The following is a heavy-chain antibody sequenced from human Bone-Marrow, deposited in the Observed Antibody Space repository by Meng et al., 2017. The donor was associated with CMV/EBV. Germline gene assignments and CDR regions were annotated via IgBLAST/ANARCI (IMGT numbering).Heavy chain of an antibody. D-gene: IGHD3-22*01. CDR2: IYPGDSDT. V-gene: IGHV5-51*01. CDR3: ARNYYDSSGYYYLFDY. J-gene: IGHJ4*02. Sequence: YAFTSYWIGWVRQMPGKGREWMGIIYPGDSDTRYSPSFQGQVTISADKSISTAYLQWSSLKASDTAMYYCARNYYDSSGYYYLFDYWGQGTLVTVSS. CDR1: YAFTSYW.